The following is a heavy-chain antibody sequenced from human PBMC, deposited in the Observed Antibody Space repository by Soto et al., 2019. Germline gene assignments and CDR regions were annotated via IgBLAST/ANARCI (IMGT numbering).Heavy chain of an antibody. J-gene: IGHJ6*02. CDR2: ISGSGGST. D-gene: IGHD3-9*01. CDR3: AKGIFTRTYYDILTGLNYGMDV. V-gene: IGHV3-23*01. CDR1: GFTFSSYA. Sequence: PGGSLRLSCAASGFTFSSYAMSWVRLAPGKGLEWVSAISGSGGSTYYADSVKGRFTISRDNSKNTLYLQMNSLRAEDTAVYYCAKGIFTRTYYDILTGLNYGMDVWGQGTTVTVSS.